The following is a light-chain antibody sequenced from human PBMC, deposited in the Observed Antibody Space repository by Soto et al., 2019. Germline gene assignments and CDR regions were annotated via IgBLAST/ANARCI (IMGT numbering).Light chain of an antibody. V-gene: IGKV1D-13*01. Sequence: IQMTQSPSTLSSSVGDRVTITCRASQSISSYLNLYQQKPGEAPKLLIYDSSSLEGGVPSRFSGSGSGTDFTLTISGLQPDDFATYYCQQFYDYPLTFGGGTKVDIK. CDR1: QSISSY. CDR2: DSS. CDR3: QQFYDYPLT. J-gene: IGKJ4*01.